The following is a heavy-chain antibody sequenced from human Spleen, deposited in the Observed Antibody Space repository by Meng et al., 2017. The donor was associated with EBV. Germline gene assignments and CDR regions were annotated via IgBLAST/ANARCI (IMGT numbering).Heavy chain of an antibody. CDR3: ARGGLGELSFYW. J-gene: IGHJ4*02. CDR1: GGSISNGVYY. D-gene: IGHD3-16*02. CDR2: IHYIGST. V-gene: IGHV4-30-4*01. Sequence: QGQLQESGPGLGKPSQTLSLTCAVSGGSISNGVYYWSWIRQSPRKGLEWIGYIHYIGSTYYNPSLKSRVSISVDTSKNQFSLRLSSVTAADTAMYFCARGGLGELSFYWWGQGTLVTVSS.